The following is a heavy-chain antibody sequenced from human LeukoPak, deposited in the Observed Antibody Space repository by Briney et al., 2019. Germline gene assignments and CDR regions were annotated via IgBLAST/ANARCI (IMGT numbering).Heavy chain of an antibody. CDR1: GFTFSSYS. CDR3: ARGPDDYDFWSGYYYYYYMDV. V-gene: IGHV3-21*01. J-gene: IGHJ6*03. CDR2: ISSSSSYI. D-gene: IGHD3-3*01. Sequence: GRSLRLSFAASGFTFSSYSMNWVRQAPGKGLEWVSSISSSSSYIYYADSVKGRFTISRDNAKNSLYLQMNSLRAEDTAVYYCARGPDDYDFWSGYYYYYYMDVWGKGTTVTVSS.